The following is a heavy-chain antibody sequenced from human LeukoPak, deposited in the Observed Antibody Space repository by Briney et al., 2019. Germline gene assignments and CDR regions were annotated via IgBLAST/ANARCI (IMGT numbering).Heavy chain of an antibody. CDR1: GFTFISHG. Sequence: PGGSLRLSCAASGFTFISHGMHWVRQAPGKGLEWVAVISYDGTNKYYADSVKGRVTISRDNSKNTLYLQMNSLRAEDTAVYYCAKSIFSDISGECDNWGQGTLVIVSS. J-gene: IGHJ4*02. V-gene: IGHV3-30*18. CDR3: AKSIFSDISGECDN. CDR2: ISYDGTNK. D-gene: IGHD3-9*01.